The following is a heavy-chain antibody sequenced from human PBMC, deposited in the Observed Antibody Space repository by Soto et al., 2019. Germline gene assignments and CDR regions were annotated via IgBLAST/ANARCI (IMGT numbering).Heavy chain of an antibody. CDR1: GFTFTTYS. V-gene: IGHV3-48*01. CDR2: ISSSGSTM. CDR3: ARSSPSVYGAFDI. D-gene: IGHD3-3*01. J-gene: IGHJ3*02. Sequence: GGSLRLSCAASGFTFTTYSMNWVRQAPGKGLEWLSYISSSGSTMDYADSVKGRFSISRDNAKNSLFLQMNSLRAEDTAVYYCARSSPSVYGAFDIWGRGTRVTVAS.